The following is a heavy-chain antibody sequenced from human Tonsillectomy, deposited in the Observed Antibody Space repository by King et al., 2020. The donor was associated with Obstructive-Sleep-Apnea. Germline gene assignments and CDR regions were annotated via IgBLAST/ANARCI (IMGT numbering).Heavy chain of an antibody. Sequence: TLKESGPTLVKPPQTLTLTCTFSGFSLSTRGVGVGWIRQPPGKALEWLALIYWDDEKLYSPSLKSRLTITKDTSKNQVVLTMTNMDPVDTATYYCAHRRGWTYYFDYWGQGTLVTVSS. J-gene: IGHJ4*02. CDR1: GFSLSTRGVG. V-gene: IGHV2-5*02. D-gene: IGHD3/OR15-3a*01. CDR2: IYWDDEK. CDR3: AHRRGWTYYFDY.